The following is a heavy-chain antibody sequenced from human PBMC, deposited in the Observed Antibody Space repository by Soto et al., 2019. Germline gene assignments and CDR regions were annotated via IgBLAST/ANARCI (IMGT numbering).Heavy chain of an antibody. CDR2: ISGGGGSR. V-gene: IGHV3-23*01. D-gene: IGHD6-13*01. CDR1: GFTFTNYV. J-gene: IGHJ4*02. Sequence: EVQLLESGGGLVQPGGSLRLSCAASGFTFTNYVISWVRQAPGKGLEWVSIISGGGGSRYYGDSVKGRFTISRDNSKNTLYLEMNSLRADDTAIYYCAKGFEAAALLGARYFDYWGQGALVTVSS. CDR3: AKGFEAAALLGARYFDY.